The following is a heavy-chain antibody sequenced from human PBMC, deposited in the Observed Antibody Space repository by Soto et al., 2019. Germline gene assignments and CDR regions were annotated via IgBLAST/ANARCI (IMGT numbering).Heavy chain of an antibody. CDR1: GGSISSSSYY. Sequence: QLQLQESGPGLVKPSETLSLTCTVSGGSISSSSYYWGWIRQPPGKGLEWIGSIYYSGSTYYNPSLKSRVTISVDTSKNQFSLKLSSVTAADTAVYYCSSHWGYSSGWSPYYFDYWGQGTLVTVSS. V-gene: IGHV4-39*01. CDR2: IYYSGST. CDR3: SSHWGYSSGWSPYYFDY. J-gene: IGHJ4*02. D-gene: IGHD6-19*01.